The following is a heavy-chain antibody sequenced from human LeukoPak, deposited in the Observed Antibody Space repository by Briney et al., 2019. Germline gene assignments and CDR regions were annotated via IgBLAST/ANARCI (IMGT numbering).Heavy chain of an antibody. CDR3: AVIAAAGYYPFDY. V-gene: IGHV1-46*01. Sequence: ASVKVSCKASGYTLTSYYMHWVRQAPGQGLEWMGIINPSGGSTSYAQKFQGRVTMTRDTSTSTVYMELSSLRSEDTAVYYCAVIAAAGYYPFDYWGQGTLVTVSS. D-gene: IGHD6-13*01. J-gene: IGHJ4*02. CDR1: GYTLTSYY. CDR2: INPSGGST.